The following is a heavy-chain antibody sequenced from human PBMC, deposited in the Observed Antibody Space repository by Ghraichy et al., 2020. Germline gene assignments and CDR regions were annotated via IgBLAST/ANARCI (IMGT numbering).Heavy chain of an antibody. V-gene: IGHV3-48*02. D-gene: IGHD2-21*01. CDR1: GFTFSSYS. CDR3: AREAYCGGDCYLAEDAFDI. J-gene: IGHJ3*02. Sequence: GESLNISCAASGFTFSSYSMNWVRQAPGKGLEWVSYISSSSSTIYYADSVKGRFTISRDNAKNSLYLQMNSLRDEDTAVYYCAREAYCGGDCYLAEDAFDIWGQGTMVTVSS. CDR2: ISSSSSTI.